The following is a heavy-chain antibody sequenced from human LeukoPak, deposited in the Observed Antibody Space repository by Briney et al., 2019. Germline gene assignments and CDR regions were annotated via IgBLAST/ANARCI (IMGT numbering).Heavy chain of an antibody. J-gene: IGHJ3*01. CDR2: ISTSGTTI. CDR3: ARAYGKWNDVYFYAFDL. D-gene: IGHD1-20*01. V-gene: IGHV3-48*03. CDR1: GFSFSSFE. Sequence: GGSLRLSCAASGFSFSSFEMNWVRQAAGTGLEWISYISTSGTTIYYADSVKGRFTVSRDNAKSSLYLQMNSLRAEDTALYYCARAYGKWNDVYFYAFDLWGQGTMVTVSS.